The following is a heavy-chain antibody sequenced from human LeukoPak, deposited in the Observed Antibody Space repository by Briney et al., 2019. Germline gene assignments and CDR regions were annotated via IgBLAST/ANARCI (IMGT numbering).Heavy chain of an antibody. CDR2: ISGSGGRT. V-gene: IGHV3-23*01. Sequence: PGGSLRLSCAASGFTFSSYSMNWVRQAPGKGLEWVSAISGSGGRTYYADSVKGRFTISRDNSKNTLSLQMNSLRDEDTATYYCAKEVYCGRDCYNPGYGVDVWGQGTTVTVSS. CDR3: AKEVYCGRDCYNPGYGVDV. CDR1: GFTFSSYS. D-gene: IGHD2-21*02. J-gene: IGHJ6*02.